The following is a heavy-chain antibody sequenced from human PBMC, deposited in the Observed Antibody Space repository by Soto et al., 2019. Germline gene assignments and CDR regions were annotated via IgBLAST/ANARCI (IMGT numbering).Heavy chain of an antibody. CDR2: VKPDGSAT. J-gene: IGHJ6*02. Sequence: GGSLRLSCAASGFTFHYYWMTWVRQAPGKGLEWVANVKPDGSATFYADSLKGRFTVSRDNANNSVSLQMHSLRADDTAVYYCARDRERVTVNGGIALGAMQVWGHGTTVTVYS. D-gene: IGHD3-22*01. CDR3: ARDRERVTVNGGIALGAMQV. CDR1: GFTFHYYW. V-gene: IGHV3-7*03.